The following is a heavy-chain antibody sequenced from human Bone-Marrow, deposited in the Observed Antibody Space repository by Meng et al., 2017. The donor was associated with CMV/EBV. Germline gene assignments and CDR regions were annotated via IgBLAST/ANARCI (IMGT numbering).Heavy chain of an antibody. CDR1: GFTFSSYG. CDR3: AAGGGAR. D-gene: IGHD2-15*01. Sequence: GESLKISCAASGFTFSSYGMHWVRQAPGKGLEWVAFIRYDGSNKYYADSVKGRFTISRDNSKNTLYLQMNSLRAEDTAVYYCAAGGGARWGQGTLVTVSS. V-gene: IGHV3-30*02. CDR2: IRYDGSNK. J-gene: IGHJ4*02.